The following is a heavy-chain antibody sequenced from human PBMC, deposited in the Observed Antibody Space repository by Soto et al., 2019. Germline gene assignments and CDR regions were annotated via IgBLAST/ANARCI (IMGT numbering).Heavy chain of an antibody. CDR3: ARHRSSIAARPHLYYNGMDV. CDR2: IYPGDSDT. CDR1: GYSFTSYW. D-gene: IGHD6-6*01. J-gene: IGHJ6*02. Sequence: GESLKISCKGSGYSFTSYWIGWVRQMPGKGLEWMGIIYPGDSDTRYSPSFQGQVTISADKSISTAYLQWSSLKASDTAMYYCARHRSSIAARPHLYYNGMDVWGQGTTATVS. V-gene: IGHV5-51*01.